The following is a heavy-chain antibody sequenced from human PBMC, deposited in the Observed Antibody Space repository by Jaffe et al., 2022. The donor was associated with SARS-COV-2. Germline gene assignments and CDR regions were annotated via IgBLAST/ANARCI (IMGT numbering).Heavy chain of an antibody. V-gene: IGHV3-66*02. CDR2: IYGGGST. D-gene: IGHD1-26*01. Sequence: EVQLVESGGGLVQPGGSLRLSCAASEFTVRDKYMSWVRQAPGKGLDWVAVIYGGGSTFYADSVKGRFTISRDNSKNTLYLQINSLGPEDAAVYYCTSGGSLGSLDYWGQGTPVTVSS. J-gene: IGHJ4*02. CDR3: TSGGSLGSLDY. CDR1: EFTVRDKY.